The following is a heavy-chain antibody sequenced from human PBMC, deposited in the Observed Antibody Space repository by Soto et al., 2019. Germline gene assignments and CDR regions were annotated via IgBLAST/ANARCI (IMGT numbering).Heavy chain of an antibody. CDR1: GFIFSRYA. CDR3: ANADRTDSWILD. Sequence: GGSLRLSCAASGFIFSRYAMSWVRQAPGKGLEWVSGISVGGSNTYYADSVKGRFTISRDNSLNTAYLQMNALRAEDTAVYYCANADRTDSWILDWGQGTLVTVSS. V-gene: IGHV3-23*01. D-gene: IGHD2-2*03. CDR2: ISVGGSNT. J-gene: IGHJ4*02.